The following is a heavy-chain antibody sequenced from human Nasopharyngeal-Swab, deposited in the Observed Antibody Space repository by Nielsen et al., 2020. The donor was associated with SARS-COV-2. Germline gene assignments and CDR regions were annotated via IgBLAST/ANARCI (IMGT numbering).Heavy chain of an antibody. V-gene: IGHV3-33*06. D-gene: IGHD2-21*01. CDR3: VKGPPAVIHYFDY. Sequence: GGSLRLSCAASGFTFSSYGMHWVRQAPGKGLEWVAVIWYDGSNKYYADSVKGRFTISRDNSKNTLYLQMNSLRAEDTAVYYCVKGPPAVIHYFDYWGQGTLVTVSS. CDR1: GFTFSSYG. CDR2: IWYDGSNK. J-gene: IGHJ4*02.